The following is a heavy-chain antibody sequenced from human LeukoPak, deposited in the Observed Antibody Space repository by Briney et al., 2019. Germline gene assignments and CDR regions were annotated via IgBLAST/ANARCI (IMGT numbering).Heavy chain of an antibody. Sequence: PGGSLRLSCAASGFTFSSYYVHWVRQAPGKGLERVAIISYDGSNKYYADSVKDRFTISRGNSKNTLFPQMNSLRAEDTAVYYCARVVRGDDYSYDYWGQGTLVTVSS. V-gene: IGHV3-30*03. CDR3: ARVVRGDDYSYDY. CDR2: ISYDGSNK. CDR1: GFTFSSYY. D-gene: IGHD4-11*01. J-gene: IGHJ4*02.